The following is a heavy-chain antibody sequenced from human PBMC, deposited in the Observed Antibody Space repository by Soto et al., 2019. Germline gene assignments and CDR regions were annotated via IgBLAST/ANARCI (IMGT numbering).Heavy chain of an antibody. CDR3: ARDYGLRGYSSSSSPYYYYGMDV. CDR1: GFTFSSYS. Sequence: PGGALRLSCAASGFTFSSYSMNWVRQAPGKGLEWVSSISSSSSYIYYADSVKGRFTISRDNAKNSLYLQMNSLRAEDTAVYYCARDYGLRGYSSSSSPYYYYGMDVWGQGTTVTVSS. J-gene: IGHJ6*02. V-gene: IGHV3-21*01. D-gene: IGHD6-6*01. CDR2: ISSSSSYI.